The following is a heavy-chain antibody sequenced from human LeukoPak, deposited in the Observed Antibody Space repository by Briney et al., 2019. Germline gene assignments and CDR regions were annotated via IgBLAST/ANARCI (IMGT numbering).Heavy chain of an antibody. J-gene: IGHJ4*02. CDR2: IYRSGST. V-gene: IGHV4-30-2*01. Sequence: SETLSLTCAVSGGSISSGGYSWSWIRQPPGKGLEWIGYIYRSGSTYYNPSLKSRVTISVDRSKNQFSLKLSSVTAADTAVYYCARAGGSGSPFDYWGQGTLVTVSS. CDR1: GGSISSGGYS. D-gene: IGHD3-10*01. CDR3: ARAGGSGSPFDY.